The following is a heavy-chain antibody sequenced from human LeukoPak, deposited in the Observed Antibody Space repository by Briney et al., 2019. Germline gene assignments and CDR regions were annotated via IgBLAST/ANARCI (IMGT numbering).Heavy chain of an antibody. D-gene: IGHD2-15*01. V-gene: IGHV5-51*01. CDR1: GYSFSSHW. CDR3: ARNAVVAGQNWFDP. Sequence: GESLKISCKASGYSFSSHWIGWVRQMPGKGLEWMGIIYPGDSDIRYSPSFQGQVTISADKSISTAYLQWSSLRASDTAIYFCARNAVVAGQNWFDPWGQGTLVTVSS. J-gene: IGHJ5*02. CDR2: IYPGDSDI.